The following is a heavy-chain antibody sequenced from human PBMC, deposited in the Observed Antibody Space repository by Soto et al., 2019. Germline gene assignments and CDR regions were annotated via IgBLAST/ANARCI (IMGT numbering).Heavy chain of an antibody. CDR2: IYWDDDK. CDR1: GFSLTTSGVC. CDR3: AHADVAQQGFDY. V-gene: IGHV2-5*02. J-gene: IGHJ4*02. Sequence: QITLEESGPTLVKPTQSLTLTCTFSGFSLTTSGVCVGWIRQSPGKALEWLALIYWDDDKRYSPSLKDRLTVTKDTSKNQVVLIMTNMDPMDTGTYYCAHADVAQQGFDYWGQGAIVTVSS. D-gene: IGHD5-12*01.